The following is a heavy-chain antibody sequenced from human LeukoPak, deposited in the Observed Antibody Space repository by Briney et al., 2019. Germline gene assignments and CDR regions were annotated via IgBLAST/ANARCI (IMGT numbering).Heavy chain of an antibody. CDR1: GFTFSSYG. V-gene: IGHV3-30*02. CDR2: IRYDGSNK. J-gene: IGHJ4*02. Sequence: PGGSLRLSCAASGFTFSSYGMHWVRQAPGKGLEWVAFIRYDGSNKYYADSVKGRFTISRDNSKNTLYLQMNSLRAEDTAVYCCAKHPRYSGSYYFDYWGQGTLVTVSS. D-gene: IGHD1-26*01. CDR3: AKHPRYSGSYYFDY.